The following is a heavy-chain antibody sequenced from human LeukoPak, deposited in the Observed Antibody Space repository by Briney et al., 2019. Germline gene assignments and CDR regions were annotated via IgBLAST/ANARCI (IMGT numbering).Heavy chain of an antibody. CDR2: ISGSGRMT. J-gene: IGHJ5*02. CDR1: GFTFDNSV. Sequence: GGSLRLSCAASGFTFDNSVMSWVRQAPGKGLECVSAISGSGRMTYYTDSVKGQFTISRDNSKNTLFLQMNSLRADDTAVYYCARGGSGVRSWGQGTQVTVSS. V-gene: IGHV3-23*01. CDR3: ARGGSGVRS. D-gene: IGHD3-3*01.